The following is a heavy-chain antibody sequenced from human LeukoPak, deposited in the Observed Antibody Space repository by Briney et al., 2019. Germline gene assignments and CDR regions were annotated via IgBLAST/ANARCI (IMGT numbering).Heavy chain of an antibody. Sequence: PSETLSLTCAVSGASMSNYHWSWIRQPPGKGLEWIGYIYYSGSTSYNPSLKSRVTISVDTSKNQFSLKLSSVTAADTAVYYCARDILTGRDAFDIWAKGQWSPSLQ. CDR1: GASMSNYH. V-gene: IGHV4-59*01. CDR3: ARDILTGRDAFDI. D-gene: IGHD3-9*01. CDR2: IYYSGST. J-gene: IGHJ3*02.